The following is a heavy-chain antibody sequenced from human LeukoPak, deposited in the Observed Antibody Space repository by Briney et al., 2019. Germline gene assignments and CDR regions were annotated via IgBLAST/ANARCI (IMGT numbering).Heavy chain of an antibody. Sequence: ASVKISCKASGYTFTDYYMHWVQQAPGKGLEWVGRVDPEDGVTIYAQKFQGRVTISADTSTDTAYMELSSLRSDDTAVFYCATYESHPPDFWSGYFDYWGQGTQLTVSS. CDR2: VDPEDGVT. J-gene: IGHJ4*02. D-gene: IGHD3-3*01. V-gene: IGHV1-69-2*01. CDR1: GYTFTDYY. CDR3: ATYESHPPDFWSGYFDY.